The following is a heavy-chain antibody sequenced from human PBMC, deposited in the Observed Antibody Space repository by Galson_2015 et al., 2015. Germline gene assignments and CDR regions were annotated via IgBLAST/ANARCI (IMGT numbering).Heavy chain of an antibody. Sequence: SLRLSCAASEFTFSSYYMSWVRQAPGKGLEWVSSISSTTTYIYYADSVKGRFTISRDNAKNSLYLQMNSLGAEDTAVYYCARQILDYDFWSGYYPTSFDYGGQGPLVTVAS. D-gene: IGHD3-3*01. CDR1: EFTFSSYY. V-gene: IGHV3-21*01. CDR2: ISSTTTYI. CDR3: ARQILDYDFWSGYYPTSFDY. J-gene: IGHJ4*02.